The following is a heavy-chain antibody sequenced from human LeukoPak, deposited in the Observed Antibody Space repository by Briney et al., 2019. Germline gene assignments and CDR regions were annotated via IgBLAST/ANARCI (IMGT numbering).Heavy chain of an antibody. CDR1: TCSICSNY. V-gene: IGHV4-59*01. J-gene: IGHJ6*03. CDR2: TDNSGST. CDR3: ARDCRRSGWYGESEYYYMDV. Sequence: SETLSLNCTVSTCSICSNYWGCIRHPQRQGRMGTGYTDNSGSTNYNRYLKSRVTIAVDTSKTQFSLKLSSVAAADTAVYYCARDCRRSGWYGESEYYYMDVWGKGTTVTVSS. D-gene: IGHD6-19*01.